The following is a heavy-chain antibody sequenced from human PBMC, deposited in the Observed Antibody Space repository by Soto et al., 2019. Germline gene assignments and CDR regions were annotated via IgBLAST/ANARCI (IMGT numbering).Heavy chain of an antibody. CDR1: GDSISSGYY. Sequence: SETLSLTCAVSGDSISSGYYWAWIRRPPGKGLEWIGSIYHSGTTYYNPSLKSRVTISVDTSKRQFSLRLTSVTAADTAVYYCARDGYDGSGSPYPAYWGPGTQVT. D-gene: IGHD3-10*01. CDR2: IYHSGTT. V-gene: IGHV4-38-2*02. J-gene: IGHJ4*02. CDR3: ARDGYDGSGSPYPAY.